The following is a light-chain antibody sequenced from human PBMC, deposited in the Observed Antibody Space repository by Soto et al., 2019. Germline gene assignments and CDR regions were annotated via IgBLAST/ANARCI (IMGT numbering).Light chain of an antibody. CDR2: DAT. J-gene: IGKJ1*01. Sequence: EIVLTQSPATLSVSPGESTTLSCRASQSVGSTLAWYQLKPGQSPRLLLYDATTRATGIPDRFSGTGSGTEFTLTISRLQSEDFAVYYGHQYNNRPHTFRQGTKVDSK. CDR1: QSVGST. CDR3: HQYNNRPHT. V-gene: IGKV3-15*01.